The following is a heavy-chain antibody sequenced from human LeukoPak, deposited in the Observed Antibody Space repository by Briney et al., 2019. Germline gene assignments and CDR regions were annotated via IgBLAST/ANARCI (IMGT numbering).Heavy chain of an antibody. CDR2: ISYDGSNK. CDR1: GFTFSSYG. CDR3: AKDRSWGIYYDSSGYYSLQDH. D-gene: IGHD3-22*01. Sequence: GGSLRLSCAASGFTFSSYGMHWVRQAPGKGLEWVAVISYDGSNKYYADSVKGRFTISRDNSKNTLYLQMNSLRAEDTAVYYCAKDRSWGIYYDSSGYYSLQDHWGQGTLVTVSS. V-gene: IGHV3-30*18. J-gene: IGHJ4*02.